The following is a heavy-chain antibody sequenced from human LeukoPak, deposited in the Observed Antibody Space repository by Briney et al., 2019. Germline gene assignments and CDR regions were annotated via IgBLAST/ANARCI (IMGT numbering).Heavy chain of an antibody. V-gene: IGHV1-2*06. D-gene: IGHD3-22*01. Sequence: ASVKVSCKASGYTFTGYYMHWVRQAPGQGLEWMGRINPNSGGTNYAQKFQGRVTMTRDTSTSTAYMELRSPRSDDTAVYYCARVETRMIVVVTTFDYWGQGTLVTVSS. CDR3: ARVETRMIVVVTTFDY. J-gene: IGHJ4*02. CDR2: INPNSGGT. CDR1: GYTFTGYY.